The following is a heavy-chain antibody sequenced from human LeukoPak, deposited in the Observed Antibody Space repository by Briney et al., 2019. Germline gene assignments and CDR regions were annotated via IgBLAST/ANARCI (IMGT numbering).Heavy chain of an antibody. J-gene: IGHJ6*02. CDR2: IYSGGST. CDR1: GITVSSNY. V-gene: IGHV3-53*01. CDR3: ARDSKLGGIAAAGTRGFYYYYGMDV. Sequence: GGSLRLSCAASGITVSSNYMSWVRQAPGKGLEWVSVIYSGGSTYYADSVKGRFTISRDNSKNTLYLQMNSLRAEDTAVYYCARDSKLGGIAAAGTRGFYYYYGMDVWGQGTTVTVSS. D-gene: IGHD6-13*01.